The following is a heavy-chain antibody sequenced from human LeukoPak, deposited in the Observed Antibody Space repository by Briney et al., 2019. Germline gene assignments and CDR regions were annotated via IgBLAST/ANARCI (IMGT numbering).Heavy chain of an antibody. CDR2: IYHSGST. CDR1: GYSISSGYY. V-gene: IGHV4-38-2*02. D-gene: IGHD2-2*02. J-gene: IGHJ3*02. CDR3: ASRHLYCSSTSCYRGAFDI. Sequence: PSETLSLTCTVSGYSISSGYYWGWIRQPPGKGLEWIGSIYHSGSTYYNPSLKSRVTISVDTAKNQFSLKLSSVTAADTAVYYCASRHLYCSSTSCYRGAFDIWGQGTMVTVSS.